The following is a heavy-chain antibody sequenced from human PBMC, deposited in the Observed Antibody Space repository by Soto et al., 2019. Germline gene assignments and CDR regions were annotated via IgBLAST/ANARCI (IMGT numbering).Heavy chain of an antibody. V-gene: IGHV4-59*01. CDR2: IYYSGST. J-gene: IGHJ4*02. Sequence: SETLSLTCTVSGGSISSYYWSWIRQPPGKGLEWIGYIYYSGSTNYNPSLKSRVTISVDTSKNQFSLKLSSVTAADTAVYYCASSGSYRFFDYWGQGTLVTVSS. CDR1: GGSISSYY. CDR3: ASSGSYRFFDY. D-gene: IGHD1-26*01.